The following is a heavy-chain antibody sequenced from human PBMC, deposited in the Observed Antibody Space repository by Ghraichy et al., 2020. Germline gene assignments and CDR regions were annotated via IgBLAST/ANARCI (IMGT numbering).Heavy chain of an antibody. CDR2: INHSGST. V-gene: IGHV4-34*01. CDR3: ARVGDIVVVVAATRANWFDP. J-gene: IGHJ5*02. Sequence: ESLNISCAVYGGSFSGYYWSWIRQPPGKGLEWIGEINHSGSTNYNPSLKSRVTISVDTSKNQFSLKLSSVTAADTDVYYCARVGDIVVVVAATRANWFDPWGQGTLVTVSS. D-gene: IGHD2-15*01. CDR1: GGSFSGYY.